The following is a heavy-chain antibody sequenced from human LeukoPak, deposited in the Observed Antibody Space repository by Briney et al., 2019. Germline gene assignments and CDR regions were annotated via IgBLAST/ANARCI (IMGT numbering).Heavy chain of an antibody. CDR3: ASAPGIAVAGTNDAFDI. V-gene: IGHV1-69*05. CDR2: IIPIFGTA. J-gene: IGHJ3*02. Sequence: ASVKVSCKASGGTFSSYAISWVRQAPGRGLEWMGGIIPIFGTANYAQKFQGRVTITTDESTSTAYMELSSLRSEDTAVYYCASAPGIAVAGTNDAFDIWGQGTMVTVSS. D-gene: IGHD6-19*01. CDR1: GGTFSSYA.